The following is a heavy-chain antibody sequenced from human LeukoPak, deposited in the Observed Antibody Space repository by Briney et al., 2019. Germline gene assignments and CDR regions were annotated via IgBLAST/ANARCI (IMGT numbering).Heavy chain of an antibody. CDR3: ARGYNYGYHFDY. CDR1: GFTFSSYA. V-gene: IGHV3-30-3*01. J-gene: IGHJ4*02. D-gene: IGHD5-18*01. CDR2: ISYDGGNK. Sequence: GGSLRLSCAASGFTFSSYAMHWVRQAPGKGLEWVAVISYDGGNKYYADSAKGRFTISRDNSKNTLYLQMNSLRAEDTAIYYCARGYNYGYHFDYWGQGTLVTVSS.